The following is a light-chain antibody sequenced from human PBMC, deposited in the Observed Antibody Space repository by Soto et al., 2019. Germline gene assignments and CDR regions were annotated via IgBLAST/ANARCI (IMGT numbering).Light chain of an antibody. V-gene: IGLV1-40*01. CDR3: SSYTSSSTLVV. CDR2: DVS. J-gene: IGLJ2*01. Sequence: QPVLTQPPSVSGAPGQRVTISCTGSSSNIGAGYDVHWYQQLPGTAPKLMIYDVSNRPSGVSNRFSGSKSGNTASLTISGLQAEDEADYYCSSYTSSSTLVVFGGGTKVTVL. CDR1: SSNIGAGYD.